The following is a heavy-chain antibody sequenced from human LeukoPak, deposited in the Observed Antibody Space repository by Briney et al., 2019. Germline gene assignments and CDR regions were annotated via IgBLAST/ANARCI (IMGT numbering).Heavy chain of an antibody. CDR3: ARDDGIRTVDY. CDR1: GFTFSIDW. Sequence: GGSLRLSCAASGFTFSIDWMSWVRQAPGEGLEWVSNIKQEGSEKYYVDSVKGRFTISRDNAENSLFLQMNSLRADDTAVYYCARDDGIRTVDYWGQGTLVTVHS. J-gene: IGHJ4*02. V-gene: IGHV3-7*01. CDR2: IKQEGSEK.